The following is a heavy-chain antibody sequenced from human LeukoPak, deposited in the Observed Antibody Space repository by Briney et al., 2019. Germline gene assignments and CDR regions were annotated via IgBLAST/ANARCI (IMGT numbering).Heavy chain of an antibody. V-gene: IGHV3-53*01. Sequence: GGSLRLSCAASGFTVSSNYMSWVRQAPGKGLEWVSVIYSGGSTYYADSVKGRFTISRDNSKNTLCLQMNSLRAEDTAVYYCARGTSDITIFGVASRGYYYMDVWGKGTTVTVSS. CDR2: IYSGGST. J-gene: IGHJ6*03. D-gene: IGHD3-3*01. CDR3: ARGTSDITIFGVASRGYYYMDV. CDR1: GFTVSSNY.